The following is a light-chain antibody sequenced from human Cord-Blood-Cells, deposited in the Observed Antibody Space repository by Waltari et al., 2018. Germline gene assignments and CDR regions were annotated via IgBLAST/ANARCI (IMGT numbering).Light chain of an antibody. Sequence: QLVLTQSPSASASLGASVKLTCTLSSGRSSYAIAWHQQQPEKGPRYLMKLNSDGSHSKGDGIPGRFSGSSSGAERYLTISSRQSEDEADYYCQTWGTGIQVFGGGTKLTVL. CDR2: LNSDGSH. V-gene: IGLV4-69*01. CDR1: SGRSSYA. CDR3: QTWGTGIQV. J-gene: IGLJ2*01.